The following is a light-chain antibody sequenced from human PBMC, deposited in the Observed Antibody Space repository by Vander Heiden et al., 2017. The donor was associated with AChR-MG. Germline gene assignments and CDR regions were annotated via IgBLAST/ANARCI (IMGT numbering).Light chain of an antibody. V-gene: IGLV1-47*01. J-gene: IGLJ2*01. CDR3: AVWDDRLTSVI. CDR1: SSNVGINY. Sequence: QSVLTQPPSVSGTPGQTVTISCSGSSSNVGINYVSWYQQFPGTAPKLLISRDDQRPSGVPERFSDSKSGTSASLAISGLRSEDEADYFCAVWDDRLTSVIFGGGTKLTVL. CDR2: RDD.